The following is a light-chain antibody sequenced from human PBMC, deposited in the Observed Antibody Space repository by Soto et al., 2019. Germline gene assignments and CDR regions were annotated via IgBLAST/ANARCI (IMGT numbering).Light chain of an antibody. V-gene: IGKV3-15*01. CDR1: QSVRDN. Sequence: EILLTQSPATLAVSPGEGATLSCRASQSVRDNLAWYQQKPGQAPRLLIYRASTRATGVPARFSGSGSGTEFTLTISSLQSEDVSVYFCQHYNFWPHTFGQGTKLDIK. CDR2: RAS. J-gene: IGKJ2*01. CDR3: QHYNFWPHT.